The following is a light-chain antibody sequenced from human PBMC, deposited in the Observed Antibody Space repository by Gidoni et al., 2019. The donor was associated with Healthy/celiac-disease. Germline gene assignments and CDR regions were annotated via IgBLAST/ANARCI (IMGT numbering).Light chain of an antibody. V-gene: IGKV1-39*01. J-gene: IGKJ1*01. Sequence: IQMTQSPSSLSASVGDRVTITCRASQSISSYLNWYQQKPGKAPKLLIYAASSLQSGVPSRFSGSGSGTDFTITISSLQPEDFATYYCQQSYSNPWTFGQGTKVEIK. CDR1: QSISSY. CDR3: QQSYSNPWT. CDR2: AAS.